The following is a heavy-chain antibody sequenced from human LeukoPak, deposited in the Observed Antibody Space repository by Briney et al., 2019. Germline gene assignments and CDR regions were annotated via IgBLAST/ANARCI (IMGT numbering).Heavy chain of an antibody. CDR3: ARDSTTGDRNAFDI. CDR1: GFTLSTYG. CDR2: IWYDGSNK. Sequence: GGSLRLSCAASGFTLSTYGMHWVRQAPGKGLEWVAVIWYDGSNKYYADSVKGRFTISRDNSKNTLYLQMNSLRAEDTAVYYCARDSTTGDRNAFDIWGQGTMVTVSS. J-gene: IGHJ3*02. V-gene: IGHV3-33*08. D-gene: IGHD7-27*01.